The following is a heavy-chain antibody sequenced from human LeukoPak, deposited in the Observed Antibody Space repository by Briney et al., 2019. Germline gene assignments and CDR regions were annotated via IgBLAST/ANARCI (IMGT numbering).Heavy chain of an antibody. CDR2: IYTSGST. J-gene: IGHJ4*02. CDR1: GGSISSGSYY. V-gene: IGHV4-61*02. D-gene: IGHD3-22*01. CDR3: ARGPGYYYDSSGYHNPSYYFDY. Sequence: SETLSLTCTVSGGSISSGSYYWSWIGQPAGKGLEWIGRIYTSGSTNYNPSHKSRVTISVDTSKNQFSLKLSSVTAADTAVYYCARGPGYYYDSSGYHNPSYYFDYWGQGTLVTVSS.